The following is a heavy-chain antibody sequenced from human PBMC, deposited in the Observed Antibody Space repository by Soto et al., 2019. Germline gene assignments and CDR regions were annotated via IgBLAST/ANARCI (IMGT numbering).Heavy chain of an antibody. CDR2: ISGSGENT. Sequence: PGGSLRLSCATSGFNFSTYALSWVRQAPGKGLEWVSSISGSGENTYYTDSVRGRFTISRDNPKNTLFLQMNSLRAEDTAVYYCARSGGRIVATDKTYYYYYMGVWGKGTTVTVSS. D-gene: IGHD5-12*01. CDR3: ARSGGRIVATDKTYYYYYMGV. V-gene: IGHV3-23*01. J-gene: IGHJ6*03. CDR1: GFNFSTYA.